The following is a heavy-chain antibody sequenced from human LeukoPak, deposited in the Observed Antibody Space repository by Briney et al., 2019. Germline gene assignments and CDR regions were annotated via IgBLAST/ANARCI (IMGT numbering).Heavy chain of an antibody. J-gene: IGHJ4*02. Sequence: ASVKVSCKASGGTFSSYAISWVRQAPGQGLEWMGGIIPIFGTANYAQKFQGRVTITADKSTSTAYMELSSLRSEDTAVYYCAREPVAYYFDYWGQGTLVTVSS. CDR1: GGTFSSYA. CDR2: IIPIFGTA. V-gene: IGHV1-69*06. CDR3: AREPVAYYFDY. D-gene: IGHD1-14*01.